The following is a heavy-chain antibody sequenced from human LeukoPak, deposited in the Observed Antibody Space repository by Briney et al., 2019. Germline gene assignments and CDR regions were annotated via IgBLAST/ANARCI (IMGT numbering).Heavy chain of an antibody. CDR1: GGSISSYY. J-gene: IGHJ3*02. CDR2: IYYSGST. CDR3: ARDTARPVYYDSSSYLDGAFDI. V-gene: IGHV4-59*12. D-gene: IGHD3-22*01. Sequence: SETLSLTCTVSGGSISSYYWSWIRQPPGKGLEWIGYIYYSGSTNYNPSLKSRVTISVDTSKNQFSLKLSSVTAADTAVYYCARDTARPVYYDSSSYLDGAFDIWGQGTMVTVSS.